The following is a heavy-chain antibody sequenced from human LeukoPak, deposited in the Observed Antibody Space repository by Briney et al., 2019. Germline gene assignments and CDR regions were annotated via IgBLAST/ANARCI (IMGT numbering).Heavy chain of an antibody. CDR3: ARGYSSGWYDKLDY. CDR2: ISYDGSDK. CDR1: GFTFSSYA. D-gene: IGHD6-19*01. Sequence: GRSLRLSCAASGFTFSSYAMHWVRQAPGKGLEWVAVISYDGSDKYYADSVKGRFTISIDNSKNTLYLQMNSLRAEDTAVYYCARGYSSGWYDKLDYWGQGTLVTVSS. V-gene: IGHV3-30-3*01. J-gene: IGHJ4*02.